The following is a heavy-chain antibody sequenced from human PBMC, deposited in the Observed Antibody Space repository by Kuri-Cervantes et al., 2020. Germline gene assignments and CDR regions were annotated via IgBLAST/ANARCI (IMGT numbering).Heavy chain of an antibody. D-gene: IGHD2-15*01. Sequence: GESLKISCAASGFTFSDYYMSWIRQAPGKGLEWVSYISSSGSTIYYADSVKGRFTISRDNAKNSLYLQMNSLRAEDTAVYYCAYYHCSGGSCYFDYWGQGTLVTVSS. V-gene: IGHV3-11*01. CDR3: AYYHCSGGSCYFDY. CDR1: GFTFSDYY. J-gene: IGHJ4*02. CDR2: ISSSGSTI.